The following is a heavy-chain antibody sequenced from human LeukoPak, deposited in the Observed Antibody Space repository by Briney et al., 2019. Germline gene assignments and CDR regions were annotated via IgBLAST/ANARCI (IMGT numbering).Heavy chain of an antibody. CDR3: VKDRAYYGFVWGTYKMDV. CDR2: TSGYNGNT. D-gene: IGHD3-16*01. CDR1: GYTFTSSG. J-gene: IGHJ6*02. V-gene: IGHV1-18*01. Sequence: ASVKVSCKASGYTFTSSGISWVRQAPGQGLEWVGWTSGYNGNTNYGQNFQGRVAMTTDTSTSTAYMELRSLRSDDTAVYFCVKDRAYYGFVWGTYKMDVWGQGTTVTVSS.